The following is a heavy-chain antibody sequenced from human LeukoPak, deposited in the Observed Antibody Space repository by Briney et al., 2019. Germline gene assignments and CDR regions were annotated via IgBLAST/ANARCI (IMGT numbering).Heavy chain of an antibody. CDR3: ASKRLGEFTGYYYMDV. V-gene: IGHV1-69*05. Sequence: GASVKVSCKASGGTFSSYAISWVRQAPGQGLEWMGGIIPIFGTANYAQKFQGRVTITTDESTSTAYMELSSLRSEDTAVYYCASKRLGEFTGYYYMDVWGKGTTVTVSS. CDR1: GGTFSSYA. CDR2: IIPIFGTA. J-gene: IGHJ6*03. D-gene: IGHD3-16*01.